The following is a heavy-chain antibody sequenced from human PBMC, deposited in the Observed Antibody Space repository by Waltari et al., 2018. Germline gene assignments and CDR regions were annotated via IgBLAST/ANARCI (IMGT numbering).Heavy chain of an antibody. J-gene: IGHJ3*01. CDR2: VSYSGTT. Sequence: QLQLQESGTRLVRPSETLSLICRVSGVSITSNRHYWAWIRQSPGQGLEWIGTVSYSGTTDISPSLKSRVSVSRDTSKNQVSLILGSVTAADMAVYYCATYIGASVGTAAFDVWGQGTMVTVSS. CDR3: ATYIGASVGTAAFDV. CDR1: GVSITSNRHY. D-gene: IGHD5-12*01. V-gene: IGHV4-39*01.